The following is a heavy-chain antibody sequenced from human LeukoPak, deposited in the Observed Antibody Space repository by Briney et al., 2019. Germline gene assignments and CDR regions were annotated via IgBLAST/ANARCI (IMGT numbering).Heavy chain of an antibody. Sequence: ARSLSLSCAASGFTISSYGLCWFRQAPGRGLVGGAVISYDGSNKYYEESVKGRSTISRDNSKNTLYLQMISLRAEDTSVYYCAIVYGLMGEVPTRYYYYGMDVWGEGTTVTVSS. J-gene: IGHJ6*04. D-gene: IGHD3-16*01. CDR3: AIVYGLMGEVPTRYYYYGMDV. CDR1: GFTISSYG. CDR2: ISYDGSNK. V-gene: IGHV3-30*03.